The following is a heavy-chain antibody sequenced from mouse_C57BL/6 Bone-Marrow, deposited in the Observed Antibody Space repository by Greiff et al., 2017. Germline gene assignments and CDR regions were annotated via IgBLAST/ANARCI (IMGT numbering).Heavy chain of an antibody. CDR3: ARAPIYYYGSRYFDV. V-gene: IGHV1-64*01. J-gene: IGHJ1*03. D-gene: IGHD1-1*01. Sequence: QVHVKQSGAELVKPGASVKLSCKASGYTFTSYWMHWVKQRPGQGLEWIGMIHPNSGSTNYNEKFKSKATLTVDKSSSTAYMQLSSLTSEDSAVYYCARAPIYYYGSRYFDVWGTGTTVTVSS. CDR1: GYTFTSYW. CDR2: IHPNSGST.